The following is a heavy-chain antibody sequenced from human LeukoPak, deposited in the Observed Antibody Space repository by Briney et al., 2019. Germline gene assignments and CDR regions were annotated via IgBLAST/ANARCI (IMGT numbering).Heavy chain of an antibody. CDR1: GGTFSSYA. CDR3: ARDSQLGMITGTTVRTYYYYGMDV. D-gene: IGHD1-7*01. J-gene: IGHJ6*02. Sequence: ASVKVSCKASGGTFSSYAISWVRQAPGQGLEWMGGIIPIFGTANYAQKFQGRVTITADESTSTAYMELSSLRSEDTAVYYCARDSQLGMITGTTVRTYYYYGMDVWGQGTTVTVSS. CDR2: IIPIFGTA. V-gene: IGHV1-69*13.